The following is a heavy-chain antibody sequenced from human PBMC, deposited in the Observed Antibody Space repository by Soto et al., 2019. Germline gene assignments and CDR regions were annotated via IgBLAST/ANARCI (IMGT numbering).Heavy chain of an antibody. Sequence: SETLSLTCTVSGGSISSYYWSWIRQPPGKGLEWIGYTYYSGSTNYNPSLKSRVTISVDTSKNQFSLKLSSVTAADTAVYYCARGAGYCSGGSCYSYDYWGQGTLVTVSS. CDR3: ARGAGYCSGGSCYSYDY. D-gene: IGHD2-15*01. CDR2: TYYSGST. CDR1: GGSISSYY. V-gene: IGHV4-59*01. J-gene: IGHJ4*02.